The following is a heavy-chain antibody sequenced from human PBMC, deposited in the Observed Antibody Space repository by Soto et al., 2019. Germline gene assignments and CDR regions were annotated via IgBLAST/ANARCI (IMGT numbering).Heavy chain of an antibody. CDR3: ARDGFCTSTTCRVGNWFDP. Sequence: SETLSLTCVAYGGSFSGYYWSWIRQSPGKGLEWIGGINHRGSTNYNPSLESRVTISVDTSKNQFSLKLPSVTDADTAMYYCARDGFCTSTTCRVGNWFDPWGQGTLVTVSS. J-gene: IGHJ5*02. V-gene: IGHV4-34*01. CDR2: INHRGST. CDR1: GGSFSGYY. D-gene: IGHD2-2*01.